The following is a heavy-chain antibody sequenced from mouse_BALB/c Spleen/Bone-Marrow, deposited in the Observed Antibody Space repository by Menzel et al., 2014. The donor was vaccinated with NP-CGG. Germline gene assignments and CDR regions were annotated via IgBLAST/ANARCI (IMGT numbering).Heavy chain of an antibody. CDR3: ARLNYYGSLFV. CDR2: INPDSSTI. V-gene: IGHV4-1*02. J-gene: IGHJ1*01. Sequence: EVKLQESGGGLVQPGGSLKLSCAASGFDFSGYWMSWVGQAPGKGLEWIGEINPDSSTINYTPSLKDKFIISRDNAKNTLYLQMSKVRSEDTALYYCARLNYYGSLFVWGAGTTVTVSS. CDR1: GFDFSGYW. D-gene: IGHD1-1*01.